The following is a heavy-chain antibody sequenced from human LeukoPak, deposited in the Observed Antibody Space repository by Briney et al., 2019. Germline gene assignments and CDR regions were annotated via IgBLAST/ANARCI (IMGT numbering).Heavy chain of an antibody. Sequence: PGGSLRLSCAASGFTFSDYYMSWVRQAPGKGLEWVSAISGSGGSTYYADSVKGRFTISRDNSKNTLYLQMNSLRAEDTAVYYCAKDRWTEVDAFDIWGQGTMVTVSS. CDR2: ISGSGGST. D-gene: IGHD1-1*01. CDR1: GFTFSDYY. V-gene: IGHV3-23*01. J-gene: IGHJ3*02. CDR3: AKDRWTEVDAFDI.